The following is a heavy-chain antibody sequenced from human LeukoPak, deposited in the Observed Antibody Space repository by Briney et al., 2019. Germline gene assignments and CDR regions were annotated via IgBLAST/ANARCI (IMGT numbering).Heavy chain of an antibody. CDR1: GYTFTGYY. Sequence: ATVKVSCKASGYTFTGYYMHWVRQAPGQGLEWMGWMNPNSGGTKYAQKFQGRVTMTRDTSISTAYMELSRLRSDDTAVYYCARTPRYYFGSGSYLDYWGQGSLVTVSS. V-gene: IGHV1-2*02. CDR3: ARTPRYYFGSGSYLDY. CDR2: MNPNSGGT. D-gene: IGHD3-10*01. J-gene: IGHJ4*02.